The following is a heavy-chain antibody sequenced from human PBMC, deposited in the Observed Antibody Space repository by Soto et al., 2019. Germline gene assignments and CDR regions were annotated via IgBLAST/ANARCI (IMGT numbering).Heavy chain of an antibody. D-gene: IGHD3-22*01. V-gene: IGHV3-64D*08. CDR3: VKDREQLRLLGTFDI. J-gene: IGHJ3*02. CDR2: VSENGGKT. CDR1: GFTFSNYA. Sequence: GGSLRLSCSASGFTFSNYAVHWVRQAPGKGLEYVSGVSENGGKTYYANSVEGRFTISRDNYKNTLYLQMSSLRAEDTAVYYCVKDREQLRLLGTFDIWGQGTMVNVSS.